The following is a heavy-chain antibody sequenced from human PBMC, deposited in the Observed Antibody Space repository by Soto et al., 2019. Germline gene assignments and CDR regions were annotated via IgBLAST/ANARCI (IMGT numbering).Heavy chain of an antibody. CDR1: GFTFSSYG. Sequence: PVGSLRLSCAASGFTFSSYGMHWVRQAPGKGLEWVAVISYDGSNKYYADSVKGRFTISRDNSKNTLYLQMNSLRAEDTAVYYCAKDRRHVVVSSLYFDYWGQGTLVTVSS. CDR3: AKDRRHVVVSSLYFDY. J-gene: IGHJ4*02. V-gene: IGHV3-30*18. D-gene: IGHD2-21*01. CDR2: ISYDGSNK.